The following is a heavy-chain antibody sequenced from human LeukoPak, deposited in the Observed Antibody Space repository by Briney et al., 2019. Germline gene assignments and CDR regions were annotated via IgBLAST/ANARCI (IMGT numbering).Heavy chain of an antibody. Sequence: SQTLSLTSAVYAGSFSGYYWGWNRHPPGNVLEWIGEINHSGSTNYSPSLKSRVTISVDTSKNQFSLKRSSVTAADTAVYYCARKSGYSSSTNRLDYWGQGTLVTVSS. V-gene: IGHV4-34*01. CDR1: AGSFSGYY. J-gene: IGHJ4*02. D-gene: IGHD6-13*01. CDR3: ARKSGYSSSTNRLDY. CDR2: INHSGST.